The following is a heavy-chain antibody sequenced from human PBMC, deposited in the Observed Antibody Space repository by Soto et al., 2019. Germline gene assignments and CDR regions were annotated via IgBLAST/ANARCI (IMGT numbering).Heavy chain of an antibody. J-gene: IGHJ6*02. CDR1: GGSASSQSHY. V-gene: IGHV4-61*01. D-gene: IGHD3-3*01. CDR2: IYYPWST. CDR3: ARDQYDFRSGSYYYAMEF. Sequence: QVQLQESGPGLVKPSETLSLTCTVSGGSASSQSHYWSWIRQTPGKGLEWIGCIYYPWSTKYNPSLKGRVTMSVDTYRDQVSLRLRSVTPADTDVYSWARDQYDFRSGSYYYAMEFWGQGTKVTVSS.